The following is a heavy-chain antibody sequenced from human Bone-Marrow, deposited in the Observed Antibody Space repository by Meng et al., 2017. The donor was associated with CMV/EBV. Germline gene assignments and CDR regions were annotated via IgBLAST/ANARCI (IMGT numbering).Heavy chain of an antibody. CDR3: ARVRVHYYNSSGYYYFDY. V-gene: IGHV3-7*01. CDR2: VKPDGSEE. CDR1: GFIFSDYW. Sequence: GESLKISCKASGFIFSDYWMNWVRQVPGKGLEWVATVKPDGSEEIYVVSVKGRFTISRDNAKNSLYLQMNSLRAEDTSVYYGARVRVHYYNSSGYYYFDYWGQRTLVTVSS. D-gene: IGHD3-22*01. J-gene: IGHJ4*02.